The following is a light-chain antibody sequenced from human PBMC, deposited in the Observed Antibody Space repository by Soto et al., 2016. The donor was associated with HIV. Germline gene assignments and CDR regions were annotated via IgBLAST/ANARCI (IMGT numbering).Light chain of an antibody. J-gene: IGKJ5*01. V-gene: IGKV2-29*03. CDR1: QSLLHSDGRTY. Sequence: DIVMTQTPLSLSVTPGQPASISCKSSQSLLHSDGRTYLYWFLQRPGQSPQILFYEVSGRFSGVPDRFSGSGSGTDFTLKISRVEAEDVGVYYCMQGIYFTFGQGTRLEIK. CDR3: MQGIYFT. CDR2: EVS.